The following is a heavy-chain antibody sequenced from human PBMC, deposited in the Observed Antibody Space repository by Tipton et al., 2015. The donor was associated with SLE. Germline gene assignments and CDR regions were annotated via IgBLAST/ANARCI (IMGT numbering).Heavy chain of an antibody. CDR2: ISAYNGNT. CDR1: GYTFTSYG. Sequence: QSGAEVKKPGASVKVSCKASGYTFTSYGISWVRQAPGQGLEWMGWISAYNGNTNYAQKLQGRVTMTTDTSTSTAYMELRSLRSDDTAVYYCARDDVVVPAAFYGMDVWGQGTTVTVSS. CDR3: ARDDVVVPAAFYGMDV. D-gene: IGHD2-2*01. J-gene: IGHJ6*02. V-gene: IGHV1-18*01.